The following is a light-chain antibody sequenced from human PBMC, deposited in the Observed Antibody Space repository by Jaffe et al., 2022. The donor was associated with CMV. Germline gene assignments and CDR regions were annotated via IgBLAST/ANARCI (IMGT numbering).Light chain of an antibody. CDR1: KLRQKY. V-gene: IGLV3-1*01. CDR3: QTWDSSASLI. Sequence: SYELIQSPSVSVSPGQTASISCAGDKLRQKYISWYQQKPGQSPVLVIYQDSKRPSGIPERFSGSISGDTATLTISGTQAMDEADYYCQTWDSSASLIFGGGTKLTVL. CDR2: QDS. J-gene: IGLJ2*01.